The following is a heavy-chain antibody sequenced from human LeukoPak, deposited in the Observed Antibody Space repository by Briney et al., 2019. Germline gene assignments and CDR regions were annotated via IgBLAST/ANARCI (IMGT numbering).Heavy chain of an antibody. CDR3: ARGVYSSSWPFDY. Sequence: SETLSLTCTVSGGSISSYYWSWIRQPPGKGLEWIGYIYYSGSTNYNPSLKSRVTISVHTSKNQFSLKLSSVTAADTAVYYCARGVYSSSWPFDYWGQGTLVTVSS. CDR2: IYYSGST. CDR1: GGSISSYY. J-gene: IGHJ4*02. V-gene: IGHV4-59*01. D-gene: IGHD6-13*01.